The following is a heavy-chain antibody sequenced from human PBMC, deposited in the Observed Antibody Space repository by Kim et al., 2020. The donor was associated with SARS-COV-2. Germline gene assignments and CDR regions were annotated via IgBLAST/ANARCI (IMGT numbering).Heavy chain of an antibody. CDR2: IYWDDDK. CDR3: AHRPPLWFGELSTGY. V-gene: IGHV2-5*02. Sequence: GQALEWLSLIYWDDDKRYRPSLKSRLTIPKDTSKHQVFLTMTNMDPVDTATYYCAHRPPLWFGELSTGYWGQGTLVTVSS. J-gene: IGHJ4*02. D-gene: IGHD3-10*01.